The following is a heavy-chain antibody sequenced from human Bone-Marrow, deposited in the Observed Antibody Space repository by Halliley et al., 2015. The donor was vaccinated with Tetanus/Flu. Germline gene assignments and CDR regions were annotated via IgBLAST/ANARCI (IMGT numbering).Heavy chain of an antibody. D-gene: IGHD3-10*01. Sequence: WVCRIKSETFGGTPEFAASARGRFTLSRDDSRSIASLQMNSLKSDGTGMYYCTRPNGHYDFDCWGQGVLVTVSS. CDR3: TRPNGHYDFDC. CDR2: IKSETFGGTP. V-gene: IGHV3-49*02. J-gene: IGHJ4*02.